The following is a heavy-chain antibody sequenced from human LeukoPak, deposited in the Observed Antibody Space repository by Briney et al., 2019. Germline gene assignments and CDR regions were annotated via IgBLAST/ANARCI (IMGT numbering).Heavy chain of an antibody. CDR2: INHSGST. V-gene: IGHV4-34*01. J-gene: IGHJ4*02. CDR3: ARGQGYDY. Sequence: SETLSLTCAVYGGSFSGYYWSWIRQPPGKGLEWIGEINHSGSTNYNPSLKSRVTISVDTSKNQFSLKLSSVTAADTAVYYCARGQGYDYWGQGTLVTVSS. CDR1: GGSFSGYY. D-gene: IGHD5-12*01.